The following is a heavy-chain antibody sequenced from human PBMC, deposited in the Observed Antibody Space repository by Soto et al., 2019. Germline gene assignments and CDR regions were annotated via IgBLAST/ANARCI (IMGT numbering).Heavy chain of an antibody. CDR3: ARYGDYESWYFDL. CDR1: GFTVSSNY. V-gene: IGHV3-53*04. Sequence: SLRLSCAASGFTVSSNYMSWVRQAPGKGLEWVSVIYSGGSTYYADSVKGRFTISRHNSKNTLYLQMNSLRAEDTAVYYCARYGDYESWYFDLWGRGTLVTVSS. CDR2: IYSGGST. D-gene: IGHD4-17*01. J-gene: IGHJ2*01.